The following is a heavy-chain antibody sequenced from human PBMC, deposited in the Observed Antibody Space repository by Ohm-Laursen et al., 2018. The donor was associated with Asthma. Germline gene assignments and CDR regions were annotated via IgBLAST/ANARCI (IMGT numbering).Heavy chain of an antibody. D-gene: IGHD4-17*01. J-gene: IGHJ6*02. CDR2: IYYSGST. CDR3: ARSNYGDLNYYYYYGMDV. CDR1: GGSISSGGYY. Sequence: TLSLTCTVSGGSISSGGYYWSWIRQHPGKGLEWIGYIYYSGSTYYNPSLKSRVTISVDTSKNQFSLKLSSVTAADTAVYYCARSNYGDLNYYYYYGMDVWGQGTTVTVSS. V-gene: IGHV4-31*02.